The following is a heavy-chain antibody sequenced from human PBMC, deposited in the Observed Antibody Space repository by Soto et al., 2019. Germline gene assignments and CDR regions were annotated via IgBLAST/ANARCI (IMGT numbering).Heavy chain of an antibody. CDR3: ARFSAIYDSSGYPRYYFDY. V-gene: IGHV4-30-4*01. D-gene: IGHD3-22*01. Sequence: SETLSLTCTVSGGSISSGDYYWSWIRQPPGKGLEWIGYIYYSGSTYYNPSLKSRVTISVDTSKNQFSLKLSSVTAADTAVYYCARFSAIYDSSGYPRYYFDYWGQGTLVTVSS. CDR2: IYYSGST. CDR1: GGSISSGDYY. J-gene: IGHJ4*02.